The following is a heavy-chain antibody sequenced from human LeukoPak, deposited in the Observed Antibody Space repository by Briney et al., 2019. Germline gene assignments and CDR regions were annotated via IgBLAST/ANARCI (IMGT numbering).Heavy chain of an antibody. V-gene: IGHV3-7*01. J-gene: IGHJ4*02. CDR2: IKQDGSEK. Sequence: GGSLRLSCAASGFTFSSYWMSWVRQAPGKGLEGVANIKQDGSEKYYVDSVKGRFTISRDNAKNSLYLQMNSLRAEDTAVYYCARQYCSGGSCLTYFDYWGQGTLVTVSS. CDR1: GFTFSSYW. CDR3: ARQYCSGGSCLTYFDY. D-gene: IGHD2-15*01.